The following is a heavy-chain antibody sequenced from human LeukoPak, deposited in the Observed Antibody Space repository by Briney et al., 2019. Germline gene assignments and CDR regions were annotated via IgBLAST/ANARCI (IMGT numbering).Heavy chain of an antibody. J-gene: IGHJ5*02. V-gene: IGHV1-2*02. Sequence: ASVKVSCKASGYTFTGYYMHWVRQAPGQGLEWMGWINPNSGGTNYAQKFQGRVTMTRDTSISTAYMELSRLRSDDTAVYYCAREWGPYCSSTSCPYNWFDPWGQGTLVPVSS. CDR3: AREWGPYCSSTSCPYNWFDP. D-gene: IGHD2-2*01. CDR2: INPNSGGT. CDR1: GYTFTGYY.